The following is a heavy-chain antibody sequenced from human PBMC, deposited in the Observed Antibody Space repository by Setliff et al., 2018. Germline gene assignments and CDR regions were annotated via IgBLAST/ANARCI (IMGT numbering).Heavy chain of an antibody. CDR3: TVYNTGSSKDHY. J-gene: IGHJ4*02. CDR1: GGSINSYY. V-gene: IGHV4-59*12. D-gene: IGHD2-8*02. Sequence: LTCIVSGGSINSYYWNWIRQPPGKGLEWIGYIYYSGNSNYDTNYNPSLKSRVTILSDTSKNQFSLKLSSVTAADTALYYCTVYNTGSSKDHYWGQGTPVTVSS. CDR2: IYYSGNSNYDT.